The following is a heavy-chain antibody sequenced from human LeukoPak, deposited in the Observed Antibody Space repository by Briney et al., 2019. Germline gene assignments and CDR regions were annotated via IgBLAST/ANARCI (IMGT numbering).Heavy chain of an antibody. CDR3: AKHGYYYDSSGYYGYYFDY. CDR1: GGSISSYY. CDR2: IYTSGST. Sequence: PSETLSLTCTVSGGSISSYYWSWIRQPPGKGLEWIGYIYTSGSTNYNPSLKSRVTISVVTSKNQFSLKLSSVTAADTAVYYCAKHGYYYDSSGYYGYYFDYWGQGTLVTVSS. V-gene: IGHV4-4*09. D-gene: IGHD3-22*01. J-gene: IGHJ4*02.